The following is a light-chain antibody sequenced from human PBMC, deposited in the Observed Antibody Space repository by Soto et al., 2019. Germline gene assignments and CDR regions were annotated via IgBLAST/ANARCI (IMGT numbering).Light chain of an antibody. V-gene: IGLV2-14*01. Sequence: QSALTQPASVSGSPGQSITISCTGTSSDVGGYNSVSWYQHHPGRAPKVMIFEVSNRPSGVSIRFSGSKSGNTASLTISGLRAEDEADYYCSSYTSSNTQVFGTGTKLTV. CDR2: EVS. CDR3: SSYTSSNTQV. J-gene: IGLJ1*01. CDR1: SSDVGGYNS.